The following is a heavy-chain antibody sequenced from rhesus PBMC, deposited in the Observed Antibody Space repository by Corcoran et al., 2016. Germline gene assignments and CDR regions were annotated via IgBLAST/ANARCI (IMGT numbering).Heavy chain of an antibody. D-gene: IGHD2-27*01. CDR2: FYGGSGST. J-gene: IGHJ4*01. V-gene: IGHV4-127*01. Sequence: QVQLQESGPGLVKPSETLSLTCAVSGYSISSGYGWGWIRQPPGKGLEWIGQFYGGSGSTYYNPSLKSRVTVSKDPSKNQFSLKLSSVTAADTAVYYCAREGRIYSLFDYWGQGVLVTVSS. CDR1: GYSISSGYG. CDR3: AREGRIYSLFDY.